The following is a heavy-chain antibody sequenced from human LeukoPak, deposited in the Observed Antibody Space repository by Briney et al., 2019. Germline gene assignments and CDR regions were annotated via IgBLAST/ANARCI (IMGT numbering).Heavy chain of an antibody. CDR1: EFTFSRYR. J-gene: IGHJ4*02. CDR3: ARVQCADVVCYEARSSDY. Sequence: GGSLRLSCAASEFTFSRYRMSWVRQAPGKGLEWVANIKEDGSEKNYVGSVKGRFTISRDNANTSLYVQMKNLRAQDTAVYYCARVQCADVVCYEARSSDYWGQGSLVT. CDR2: IKEDGSEK. D-gene: IGHD2-8*01. V-gene: IGHV3-7*01.